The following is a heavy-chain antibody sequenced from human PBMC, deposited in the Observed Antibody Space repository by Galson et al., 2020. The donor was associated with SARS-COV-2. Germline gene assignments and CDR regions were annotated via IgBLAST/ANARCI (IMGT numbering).Heavy chain of an antibody. J-gene: IGHJ6*03. CDR3: ERGRQAVRFLEWLLKADMDV. CDR2: ISSSSSYI. Sequence: GGSLRLSCAASGFTFSSYSMNWVRQAPGKGLEWVSSISSSSSYIYYADSVKGRFTISRDNAKNSLYLQMNSLRAEDTAVYYCERGRQAVRFLEWLLKADMDVWGKGTTVTVSS. V-gene: IGHV3-21*01. D-gene: IGHD3-3*01. CDR1: GFTFSSYS.